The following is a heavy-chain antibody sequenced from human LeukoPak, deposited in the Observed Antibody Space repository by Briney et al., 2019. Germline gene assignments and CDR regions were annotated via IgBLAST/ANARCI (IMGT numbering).Heavy chain of an antibody. J-gene: IGHJ4*02. V-gene: IGHV4-38-2*01. CDR1: GYSISSGYY. Sequence: PSETLSLTCAVSGYSISSGYYWGWIRQPPGKGLEWIGSIYHSGSTYYNPSLKSRVTISVDTSNNQFSLQLSSVTAADTAVYYCARHKSEYYYDSSGYPADWGQGTLVTVSS. CDR2: IYHSGST. CDR3: ARHKSEYYYDSSGYPAD. D-gene: IGHD3-22*01.